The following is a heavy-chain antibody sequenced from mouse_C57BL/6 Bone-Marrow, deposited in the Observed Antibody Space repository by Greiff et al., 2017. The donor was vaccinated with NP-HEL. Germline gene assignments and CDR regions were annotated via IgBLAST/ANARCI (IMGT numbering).Heavy chain of an antibody. V-gene: IGHV1-80*01. CDR3: ARDYYGSSYVGY. Sequence: QVQLQQPGAELVKPGASVKISCKASGYAFSSYWMNWVKQRPGKGLEWIGQIYPGDGDTNYNGKFKGKATLTADKSSSTAYMQLSSLTSEDSAVYFCARDYYGSSYVGYWGQGTTLTVSS. CDR2: IYPGDGDT. D-gene: IGHD1-1*01. J-gene: IGHJ2*01. CDR1: GYAFSSYW.